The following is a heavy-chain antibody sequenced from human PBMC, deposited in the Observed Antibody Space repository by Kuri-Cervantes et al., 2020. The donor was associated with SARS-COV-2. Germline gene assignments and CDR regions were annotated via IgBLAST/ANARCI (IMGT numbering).Heavy chain of an antibody. CDR1: GFTFSSYS. D-gene: IGHD3-3*01. J-gene: IGHJ4*02. Sequence: GESLKISCAASGFTFSSYSMNWVRQAPGKGLEWVSSISSSSSYIYYADSVKGRFTISRDNAKNSLYLQMNSLRAEDTAVYYCCLTSGRSGYYGCNYWGQGTRVTVSS. V-gene: IGHV3-21*01. CDR2: ISSSSSYI. CDR3: CLTSGRSGYYGCNY.